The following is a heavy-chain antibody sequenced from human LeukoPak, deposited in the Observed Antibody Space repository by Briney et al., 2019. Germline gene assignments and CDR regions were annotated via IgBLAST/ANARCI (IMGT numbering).Heavy chain of an antibody. CDR3: AKDRPLFRGSYSGDVFHV. J-gene: IGHJ3*01. D-gene: IGHD3-10*01. CDR2: IKQDGSEK. V-gene: IGHV3-7*03. Sequence: GGSLRLSCAASGFTFSSYWMSRVRQAPGKGLEWVANIKQDGSEKYYVDSVKGRFTISRDNSKNSLYLQMNSLRTEDTALYYCAKDRPLFRGSYSGDVFHVWGQGTMVTVSS. CDR1: GFTFSSYW.